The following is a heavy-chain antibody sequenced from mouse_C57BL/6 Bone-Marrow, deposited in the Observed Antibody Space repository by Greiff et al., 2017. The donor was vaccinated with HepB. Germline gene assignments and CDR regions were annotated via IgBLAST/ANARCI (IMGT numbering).Heavy chain of an antibody. CDR1: GYTFTDYY. V-gene: IGHV1-19*01. Sequence: EVQRVESGPVLVKPGASVKMSCKASGYTFTDYYMNWVKQSHGKSLEWIGVINPYNGGTSYNQKFKGKATLTVDKSSSTAYMELNSLTSEDSAVYYCARTGYDYDRGYYAMDYWGQGTSVTVSS. CDR3: ARTGYDYDRGYYAMDY. J-gene: IGHJ4*01. CDR2: INPYNGGT. D-gene: IGHD2-4*01.